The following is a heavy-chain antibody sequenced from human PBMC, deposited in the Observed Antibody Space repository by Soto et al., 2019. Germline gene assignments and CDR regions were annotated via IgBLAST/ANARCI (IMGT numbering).Heavy chain of an antibody. J-gene: IGHJ4*02. D-gene: IGHD1-7*01. CDR3: ARSPTKYNWNYADSYYFDY. CDR1: GGTFSSYA. CDR2: IIPIFGTA. V-gene: IGHV1-69*13. Sequence: ASVKVSCKASGGTFSSYAISWVRRAPGQGLEWMGGIIPIFGTANYAQKFQGRVTITADESTSTAYMELSSLRSEDTAVYYCARSPTKYNWNYADSYYFDYWGQGTLVTVSS.